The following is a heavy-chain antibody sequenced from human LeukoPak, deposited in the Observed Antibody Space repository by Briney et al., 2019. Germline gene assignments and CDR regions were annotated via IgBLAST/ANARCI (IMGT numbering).Heavy chain of an antibody. CDR2: ISGSGGST. Sequence: GGSLRLSCAASGFTFSSYGMSWVRQAPGKGLEWVSAISGSGGSTYYADSVKGRFTISRDNAKNSLYLQMNSLRAEDTAVYYCAELGITMIGGVWGKGTTATISS. D-gene: IGHD3-10*02. V-gene: IGHV3-23*01. J-gene: IGHJ6*04. CDR1: GFTFSSYG. CDR3: AELGITMIGGV.